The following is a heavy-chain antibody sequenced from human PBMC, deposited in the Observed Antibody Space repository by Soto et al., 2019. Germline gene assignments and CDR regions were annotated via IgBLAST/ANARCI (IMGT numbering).Heavy chain of an antibody. CDR3: SIGSWSAETFDV. J-gene: IGHJ3*01. D-gene: IGHD2-2*01. Sequence: QVHLIQSGAEVKKPGSSVKVSCKAAGGTFNTYTLFWVRQAPGHGLEWMGRIIPMLPVTNSAQKFQGRLTITAPKSTGTAFMELTSLTSDDTSVYYCSIGSWSAETFDVWGQGTMVTVSS. CDR1: GGTFNTYT. V-gene: IGHV1-69*02. CDR2: IIPMLPVT.